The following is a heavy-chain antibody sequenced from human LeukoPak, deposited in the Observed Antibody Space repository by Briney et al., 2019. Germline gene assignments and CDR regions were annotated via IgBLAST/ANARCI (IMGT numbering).Heavy chain of an antibody. CDR2: INHSGST. J-gene: IGHJ4*02. CDR3: ARVERRGFDY. Sequence: SETLSLTCAVYGGSFSGYYWSWIRQPPGKGLEWIGEINHSGSTNYNPSLKSRVTISVDTSKNQFSLKLSSVTAADTAVYYCARVERRGFDYWGQGTLVTVSS. CDR1: GGSFSGYY. V-gene: IGHV4-34*01. D-gene: IGHD5-24*01.